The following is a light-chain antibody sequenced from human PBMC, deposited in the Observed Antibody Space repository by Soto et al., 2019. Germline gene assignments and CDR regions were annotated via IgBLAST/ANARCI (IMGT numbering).Light chain of an antibody. Sequence: QSVLTQPPSVSGAPGLRVTISCTGSSSNIGAGYDVHWYQQLPGTAPKLLIYDNSNRPSGVPDRFSGSKSGTSASLAITGLQAEDEADYYCQSYDNSLSGSRVFGGGTQLTVL. J-gene: IGLJ2*01. V-gene: IGLV1-40*01. CDR1: SSNIGAGYD. CDR2: DNS. CDR3: QSYDNSLSGSRV.